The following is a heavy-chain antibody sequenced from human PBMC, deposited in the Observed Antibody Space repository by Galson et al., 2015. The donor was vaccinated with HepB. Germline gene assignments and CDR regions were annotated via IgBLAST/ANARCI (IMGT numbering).Heavy chain of an antibody. CDR1: GYSFTSYW. CDR3: ARHGARYYYDSSGYSSAGEYFQH. J-gene: IGHJ1*01. CDR2: IDPSDSYT. D-gene: IGHD3-22*01. Sequence: QSGAEMKKPGESLRISCKGSGYSFTSYWISWVRQMPGKGLEWMGRIDPSDSYTNYSPSFQGHVTISADKSISTAYLQWSSLKASDTAMYYCARHGARYYYDSSGYSSAGEYFQHWGQGTLVTVSS. V-gene: IGHV5-10-1*01.